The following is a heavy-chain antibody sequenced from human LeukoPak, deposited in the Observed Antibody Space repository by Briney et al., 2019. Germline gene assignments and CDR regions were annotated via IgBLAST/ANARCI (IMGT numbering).Heavy chain of an antibody. J-gene: IGHJ4*02. CDR2: IASDGNNR. CDR3: ARGRPHGNDY. V-gene: IGHV3-74*01. D-gene: IGHD4-23*01. Sequence: GGSLRLACAACGFTFSSYWMNWVRQVPGKGLVWVSRIASDGNNRDYADSVKGRFTISRDNAKNTLYLQMNSLRVEDTAVYYCARGRPHGNDYWGQGTLVTVSS. CDR1: GFTFSSYW.